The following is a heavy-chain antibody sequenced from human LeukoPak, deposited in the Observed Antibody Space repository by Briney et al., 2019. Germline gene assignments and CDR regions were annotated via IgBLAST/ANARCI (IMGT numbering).Heavy chain of an antibody. CDR2: INSDGSST. D-gene: IGHD3-10*01. J-gene: IGHJ3*02. Sequence: GGSLRLSCAASGFTFSSYWMHWVRHAPGKGLVWVSRINSDGSSTSYADSVKGRFTISRDNAKNTLYLQMNSLRAEDTAVYYCARAYYPDAFDIWGQGTMVTVSS. V-gene: IGHV3-74*01. CDR3: ARAYYPDAFDI. CDR1: GFTFSSYW.